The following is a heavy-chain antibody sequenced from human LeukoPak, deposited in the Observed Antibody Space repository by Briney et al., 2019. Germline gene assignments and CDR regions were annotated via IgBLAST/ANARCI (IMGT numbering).Heavy chain of an antibody. V-gene: IGHV4-39*07. J-gene: IGHJ4*02. CDR1: DGSIINYY. CDR2: IYYSGNT. CDR3: ARAKGASIAAAGTGFDY. D-gene: IGHD6-13*01. Sequence: SETLSLTCTVSDGSIINYYWGWVRQAPGKGLEWIGSIYYSGNTYYNSSLKSRVTISVDKSKNQFSLKLSSVTAADTAVYYCARAKGASIAAAGTGFDYWGQGTLVTVSS.